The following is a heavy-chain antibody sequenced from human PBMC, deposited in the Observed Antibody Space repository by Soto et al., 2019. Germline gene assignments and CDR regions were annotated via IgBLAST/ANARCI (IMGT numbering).Heavy chain of an antibody. D-gene: IGHD3-10*01. V-gene: IGHV1-18*01. CDR2: ISAYNGNT. CDR1: GYTFTSYG. CDR3: ARSNYGSGSYYNANAFDI. Sequence: ASVKVSCKASGYTFTSYGISWVRQAPGQGLEWMGWISAYNGNTNYAQKLQGRVTMTTDTSTSTAYMELRSLRSDDTAVYYCARSNYGSGSYYNANAFDIWGQGTMVTVSS. J-gene: IGHJ3*02.